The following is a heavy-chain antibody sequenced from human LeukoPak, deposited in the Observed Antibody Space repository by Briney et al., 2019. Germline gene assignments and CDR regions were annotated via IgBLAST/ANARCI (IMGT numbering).Heavy chain of an antibody. Sequence: ASVKVSCKVSGHTFTDYCVHWVQKAPGKGLDWMGLVDPEDGETLYAQRFRGRVTITADTSSGTVYMQLNRLTSDDTAVYYCATGSWAAMSSVSTPLNFWGQGTLVSVSS. CDR2: VDPEDGET. V-gene: IGHV1-69-2*01. CDR1: GHTFTDYC. D-gene: IGHD6-25*01. J-gene: IGHJ4*02. CDR3: ATGSWAAMSSVSTPLNF.